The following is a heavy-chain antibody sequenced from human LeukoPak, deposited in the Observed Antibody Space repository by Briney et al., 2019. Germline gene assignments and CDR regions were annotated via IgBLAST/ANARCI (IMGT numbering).Heavy chain of an antibody. CDR1: GGTFSSYA. D-gene: IGHD3-3*01. J-gene: IGHJ4*02. CDR2: IIPIFGTA. CDR3: ASGSGVTINLYYFDY. Sequence: AASVKVSCKASGGTFSSYAISWVRQAPGQGLEWMEGIIPIFGTANYAQKFQGRVTITTDESTSTAYMELSSLRSEDTAVYYCASGSGVTINLYYFDYWGQGTLVTVSS. V-gene: IGHV1-69*05.